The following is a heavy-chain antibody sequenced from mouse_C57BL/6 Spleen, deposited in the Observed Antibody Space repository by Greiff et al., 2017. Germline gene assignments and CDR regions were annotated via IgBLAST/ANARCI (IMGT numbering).Heavy chain of an antibody. J-gene: IGHJ3*01. V-gene: IGHV1-82*01. CDR2: IYPGDGDT. Sequence: QVQLQQSGPELVKPGASVKISCKASGYAFSSSWMNWVKQRPGKGLEWIGRIYPGDGDTNYNGKFKGKATLTADKSSSTAYMQHSSLTSEDSAVYFCARSGDYFAWFAYWGQGTLVTVSA. CDR3: ARSGDYFAWFAY. CDR1: GYAFSSSW. D-gene: IGHD2-4*01.